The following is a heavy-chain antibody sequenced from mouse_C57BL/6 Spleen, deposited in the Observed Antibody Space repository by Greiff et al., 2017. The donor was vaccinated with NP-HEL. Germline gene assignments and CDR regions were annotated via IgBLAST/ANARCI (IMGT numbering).Heavy chain of an antibody. CDR1: GFTFSSYT. CDR2: ISGGGGNT. D-gene: IGHD2-4*01. CDR3: ARHSIYYDYDGAWYFDV. J-gene: IGHJ1*03. V-gene: IGHV5-9*01. Sequence: EVQGVESGGGLVKPGGSLKLSCAASGFTFSSYTMSWVRQTPEKRLEWVATISGGGGNTYYPDSVKGRFTISRDNAKNTLYLQMSSLRSEDTALYYCARHSIYYDYDGAWYFDVWGTGTTVTVSS.